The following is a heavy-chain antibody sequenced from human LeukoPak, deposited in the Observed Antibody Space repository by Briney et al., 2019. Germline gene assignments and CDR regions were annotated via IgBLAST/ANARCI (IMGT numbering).Heavy chain of an antibody. CDR1: GFTFSRYW. V-gene: IGHV3-74*01. D-gene: IGHD2-21*02. CDR2: INSDGSST. Sequence: PGGSLRLSCAASGFTFSRYWMHWVRQGPGKGLVWVSRINSDGSSTSYADSVKGRFTISRDNAKNTLYLQMNSLRAEDTAVYYCARESRAYCGGDCYPDYWGQGTLVTVSS. J-gene: IGHJ4*02. CDR3: ARESRAYCGGDCYPDY.